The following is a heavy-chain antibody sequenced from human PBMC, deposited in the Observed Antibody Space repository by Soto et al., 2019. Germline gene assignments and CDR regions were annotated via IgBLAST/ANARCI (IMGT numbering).Heavy chain of an antibody. V-gene: IGHV4-39*07. CDR1: GGSISSSSYY. D-gene: IGHD5-18*01. CDR3: ARTLYSYGPRFDY. Sequence: PSETLSLTCTVSGGSISSSSYYWGWIRQPPGKGLEWIGSIYYSGSTYYDPSLKSRVTISVDTSKNQFSLKLSSVTAADTAVYYCARTLYSYGPRFDYWGQGTLVTVSS. CDR2: IYYSGST. J-gene: IGHJ4*02.